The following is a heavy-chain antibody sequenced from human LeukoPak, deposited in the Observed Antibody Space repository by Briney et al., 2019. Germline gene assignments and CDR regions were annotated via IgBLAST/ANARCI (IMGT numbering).Heavy chain of an antibody. CDR2: IYYSGST. CDR3: ARAYGDYVLGNFDY. D-gene: IGHD4-17*01. V-gene: IGHV4-59*12. J-gene: IGHJ4*02. Sequence: SETLSLTCTVSGGSISSYYWSWIRQPPGKGLEWMGYIYYSGSTNYNPSLKSRVTISVDTSKNQFSLKLSSVTAADTAVYYCARAYGDYVLGNFDYWGQGTLVTVSS. CDR1: GGSISSYY.